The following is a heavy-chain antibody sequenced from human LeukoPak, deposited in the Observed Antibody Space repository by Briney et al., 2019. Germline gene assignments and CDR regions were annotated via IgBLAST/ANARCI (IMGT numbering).Heavy chain of an antibody. Sequence: PGGSLRLSCAASGFTFSSYSMNWVRQAPGKGLEWISYISSSSSTIYYADSVKGRFTISRDNAKNSLYLQMNSLRAEDAAVYYCARDTPAPTTVTTGDGAFDIWGQGTMVTVSS. V-gene: IGHV3-48*01. J-gene: IGHJ3*02. CDR2: ISSSSSTI. D-gene: IGHD4-17*01. CDR1: GFTFSSYS. CDR3: ARDTPAPTTVTTGDGAFDI.